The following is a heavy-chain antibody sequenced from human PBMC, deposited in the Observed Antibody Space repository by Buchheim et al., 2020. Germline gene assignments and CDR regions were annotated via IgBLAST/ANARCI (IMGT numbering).Heavy chain of an antibody. CDR2: IYHSGGT. Sequence: QVQLQESGPGLVKPSDTLSLTCVVSGYSASSDKWWGWIRQPPGEGLEWIGYIYHSGGTYYKSSLKSRVTMSVDTPKNQFSLRLRSVTAADTAVYYCVMKSAGYYAFDHWGQGTL. CDR3: VMKSAGYYAFDH. V-gene: IGHV4-28*01. J-gene: IGHJ4*02. CDR1: GYSASSDKW. D-gene: IGHD2-15*01.